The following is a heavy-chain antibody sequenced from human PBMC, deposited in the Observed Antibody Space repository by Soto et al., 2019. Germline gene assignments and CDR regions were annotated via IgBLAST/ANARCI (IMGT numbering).Heavy chain of an antibody. V-gene: IGHV1-24*01. J-gene: IGHJ4*02. CDR3: ATDPLVSGYDFAIDY. Sequence: ASVQVSCKVSGYTLTELSMHWLRQAPGKGLEWMGRFDPEDGETIDAQKFQGRVTMTEDTSTDTAYMELSSLRSEDTAVYYCATDPLVSGYDFAIDYWGQGTLVTV. D-gene: IGHD5-12*01. CDR1: GYTLTELS. CDR2: FDPEDGET.